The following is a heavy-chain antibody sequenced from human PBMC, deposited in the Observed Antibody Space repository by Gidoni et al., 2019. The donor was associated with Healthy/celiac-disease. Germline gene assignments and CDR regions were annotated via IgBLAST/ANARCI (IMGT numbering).Heavy chain of an antibody. V-gene: IGHV6-1*01. D-gene: IGHD3-22*01. Sequence: QVQLQQSGPGLVKPSQTPSLTCPISGDSVPTNSAAWNWSRQSPSRGLEWVGRTYYRSKWYNDYAVSVKRRRTINPDTSKYQFSLQLNSVTPEETAVYYCARSEVRYYDDSSGYLDYWGQGTLVTVSS. CDR1: GDSVPTNSAA. CDR2: TYYRSKWYN. CDR3: ARSEVRYYDDSSGYLDY. J-gene: IGHJ4*02.